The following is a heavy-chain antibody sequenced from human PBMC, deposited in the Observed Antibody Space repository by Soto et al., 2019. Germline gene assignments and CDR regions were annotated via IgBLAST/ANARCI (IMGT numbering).Heavy chain of an antibody. D-gene: IGHD1-1*01. CDR3: AREDNRGYFDH. V-gene: IGHV1-18*01. J-gene: IGHJ4*02. CDR2: ISAYNGNT. CDR1: GYTFSSLR. Sequence: ASVKVSCKASGYTFSSLRINWVRQAPGQGLEWMGWISAYNGNTYYAQNLQGRVTMTTDTSTNTAYMELESLRSDDTAVYYCAREDNRGYFDHCGQGTLVTVSS.